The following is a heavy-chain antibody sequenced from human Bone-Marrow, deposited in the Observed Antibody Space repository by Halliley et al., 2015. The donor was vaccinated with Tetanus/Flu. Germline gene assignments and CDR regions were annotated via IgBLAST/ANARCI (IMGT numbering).Heavy chain of an antibody. CDR3: AKEGYTHGSPFRAEFDS. V-gene: IGHV3-30*18. J-gene: IGHJ4*02. Sequence: AASGFTFSSYGMHWVRQAPGKGLEWVAVVSNDGDVKDYADPVKGRFTISRDNSKNTLYLRMNSLRVEDTAVYYCAKEGYTHGSPFRAEFDSWGQGTLVTVSP. D-gene: IGHD2-2*02. CDR2: VSNDGDVK. CDR1: GFTFSSYG.